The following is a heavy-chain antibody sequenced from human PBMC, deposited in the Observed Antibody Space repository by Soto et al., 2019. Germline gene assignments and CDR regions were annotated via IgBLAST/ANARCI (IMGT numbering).Heavy chain of an antibody. V-gene: IGHV4-30-4*01. CDR2: IYKSTTT. D-gene: IGHD2-15*01. CDR3: ARGRYCLTGRCFPNWFDS. Sequence: SETLSLTCSVSGDSISTVDYFWAWIRQPPGQALEYIGYIYKSTTTYYNPSFEGRVAISLDTSKSQFSLTVTSVTAADTAVYFCARGRYCLTGRCFPNWFDSWGQGTLATVSS. CDR1: GDSISTVDYF. J-gene: IGHJ5*01.